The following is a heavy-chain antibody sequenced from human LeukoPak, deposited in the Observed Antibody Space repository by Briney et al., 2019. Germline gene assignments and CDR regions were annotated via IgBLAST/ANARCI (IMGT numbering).Heavy chain of an antibody. Sequence: KPSETLSLTCTVSGYSISSGYYWGWIRQPPGKGLEWIGEINHSGSTNYNPSLKSRVTISVDASKNQFSLKLSSVTAADTAVYYCARHLRGVTTDAFDIWGQGTMVTVSS. J-gene: IGHJ3*02. CDR2: INHSGST. D-gene: IGHD3-22*01. CDR1: GYSISSGYY. CDR3: ARHLRGVTTDAFDI. V-gene: IGHV4-38-2*02.